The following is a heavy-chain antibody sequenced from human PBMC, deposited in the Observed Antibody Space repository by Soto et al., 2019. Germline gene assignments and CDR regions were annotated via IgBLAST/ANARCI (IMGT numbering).Heavy chain of an antibody. CDR3: GGSGSYYNNYYYYMDV. J-gene: IGHJ6*03. Sequence: SETLSLTCAVYGGSFSGYYWSWIRQPPGKGLEWIGEINHSGSTNYNPSLKSRVTISVDTSKNQFSLKLSSVTAADTAVYYCGGSGSYYNNYYYYMDVWGKGTTVTVSS. CDR1: GGSFSGYY. D-gene: IGHD3-10*01. CDR2: INHSGST. V-gene: IGHV4-34*01.